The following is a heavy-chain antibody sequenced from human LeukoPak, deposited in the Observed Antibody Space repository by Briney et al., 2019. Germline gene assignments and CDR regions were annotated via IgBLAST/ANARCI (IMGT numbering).Heavy chain of an antibody. Sequence: GGSLRLSCAASGFTFSSYEMNWVRQAPGKGLEWVSYTSSSGSTIYYADSVKGRFAISRDNAKNSLYLQMNSLRAEDTAVYYCWFRPVPLGYCSSTSCYPDYWGQGTLVTVSS. J-gene: IGHJ4*02. CDR1: GFTFSSYE. D-gene: IGHD2-2*01. CDR3: WFRPVPLGYCSSTSCYPDY. CDR2: TSSSGSTI. V-gene: IGHV3-48*03.